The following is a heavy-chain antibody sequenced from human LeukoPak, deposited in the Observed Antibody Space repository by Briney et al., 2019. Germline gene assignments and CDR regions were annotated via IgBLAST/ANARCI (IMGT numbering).Heavy chain of an antibody. CDR1: GYTFTGYY. D-gene: IGHD5-24*01. CDR3: ARGWLQFYFDL. Sequence: GASVKVSCKASGYTFTGYYMHWVRQAPGQGLEWMGWMNPNSGNTGYAQKFQGRVTITRNASISTAYMELSSLRSEDTAVYYCARGWLQFYFDLWGRGTLVTVSS. J-gene: IGHJ2*01. V-gene: IGHV1-8*03. CDR2: MNPNSGNT.